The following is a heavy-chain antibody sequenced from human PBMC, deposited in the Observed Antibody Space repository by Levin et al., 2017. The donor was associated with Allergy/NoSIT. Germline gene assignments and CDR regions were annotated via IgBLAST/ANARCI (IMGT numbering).Heavy chain of an antibody. CDR2: IWYDGSNK. J-gene: IGHJ1*01. V-gene: IGHV3-33*01. Sequence: AGGSLRLSCAASGFTFSSYGMHWVRQAPGKGLEWVAVIWYDGSNKYYADSVKGRFTISRDNSKNTLYLQMNSLRAEDTAVYYCARDSSGYISYFQHWGQGTLVTVSS. D-gene: IGHD3-22*01. CDR1: GFTFSSYG. CDR3: ARDSSGYISYFQH.